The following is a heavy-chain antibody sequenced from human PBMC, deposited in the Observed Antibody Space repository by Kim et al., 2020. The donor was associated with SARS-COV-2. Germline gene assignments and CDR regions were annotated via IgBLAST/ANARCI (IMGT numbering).Heavy chain of an antibody. CDR3: VRDFWSGYVGSYFDY. V-gene: IGHV1-69*02. Sequence: QKFQGRVTITADKSTSTAYMELSSLRSEDTAVYYCVRDFWSGYVGSYFDYWGQGTLVTVSS. D-gene: IGHD3-3*01. J-gene: IGHJ4*02.